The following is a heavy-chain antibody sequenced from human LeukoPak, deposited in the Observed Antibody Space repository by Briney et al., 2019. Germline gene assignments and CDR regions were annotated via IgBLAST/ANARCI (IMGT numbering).Heavy chain of an antibody. D-gene: IGHD2-21*02. CDR1: GGFISGHY. CDR2: IYDSGST. V-gene: IGHV4-59*08. CDR3: ARTYCGGDCRGYYYSYYMDV. J-gene: IGHJ6*03. Sequence: SETLSLTCTVSGGFISGHYWTWIRQPPGKGLEWTGYIYDSGSTTYNPSLKSRVTISVDTSKNQFSLRLSSVTAADTAVYYCARTYCGGDCRGYYYSYYMDVWGKGTTVTISS.